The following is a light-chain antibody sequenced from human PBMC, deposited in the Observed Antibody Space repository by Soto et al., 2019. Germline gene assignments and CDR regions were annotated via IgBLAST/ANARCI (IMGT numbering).Light chain of an antibody. CDR3: FSFTTTSTHV. CDR1: SSDVGGYNY. J-gene: IGLJ1*01. V-gene: IGLV2-11*01. CDR2: DVS. Sequence: QSVLTQPRSVSGSPGQSVTISCTGTSSDVGGYNYVSWYQQHPGKAPKLMIYDVSKRPPGVPDRFSGSKSGNTASLTISGLQVEDEAEYFCFSFTTTSTHVFGTGTKVTVL.